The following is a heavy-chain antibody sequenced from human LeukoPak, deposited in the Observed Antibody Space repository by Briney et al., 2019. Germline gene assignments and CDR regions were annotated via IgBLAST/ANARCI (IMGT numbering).Heavy chain of an antibody. CDR2: IYSGGST. Sequence: GGSLRLSCAASGFTVSSNYMSWVRQAPGKGREWVSVIYSGGSTYYADSVKGRFTISRDNSKNTLYLQMNSLRAEDTAVYYCTTDPQRGYYFDYWGQGTVVTVSS. V-gene: IGHV3-53*01. CDR3: TTDPQRGYYFDY. CDR1: GFTVSSNY. J-gene: IGHJ4*02. D-gene: IGHD5-24*01.